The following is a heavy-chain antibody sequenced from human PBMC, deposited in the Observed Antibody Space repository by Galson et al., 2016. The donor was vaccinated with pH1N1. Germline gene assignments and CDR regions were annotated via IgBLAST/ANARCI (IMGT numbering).Heavy chain of an antibody. CDR3: AGDYRELLGDGFDI. V-gene: IGHV4-31*03. J-gene: IGHJ3*02. Sequence: LSLTCTVSGGSISSGSSYWSWIRQHPGKGLEWLGYVYYSGSTYYNPSLKSRLTISVDTSKNQFSLTLRSVTAADTAVYYCAGDYRELLGDGFDIWGQGTTVTVSA. CDR1: GGSISSGSSY. CDR2: VYYSGST. D-gene: IGHD1-26*01.